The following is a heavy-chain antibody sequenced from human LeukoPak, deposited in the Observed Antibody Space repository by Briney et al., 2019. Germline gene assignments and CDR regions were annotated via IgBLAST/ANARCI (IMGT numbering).Heavy chain of an antibody. J-gene: IGHJ4*02. D-gene: IGHD1-26*01. Sequence: GGSLRLSCVASGFTFSSYAMTWVRQAPGKGLECVSAPGGSDSNTYYADSVPGRFTISRDNSKNTLFLQLNSLRAEDTAVYYCARSSRVGVGAIAPSDYWGQGTLVTVSS. CDR2: PGGSDSNT. V-gene: IGHV3-23*01. CDR1: GFTFSSYA. CDR3: ARSSRVGVGAIAPSDY.